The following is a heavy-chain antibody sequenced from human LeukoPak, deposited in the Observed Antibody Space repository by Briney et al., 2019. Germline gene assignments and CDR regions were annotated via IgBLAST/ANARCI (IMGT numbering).Heavy chain of an antibody. V-gene: IGHV4-59*12. D-gene: IGHD6-13*01. Sequence: SETLSLTCTVSGGSISSYYWSWIRQPPGRGLEWIGYIYYSGSTNYNPSLKSRVTIPVDTSKNQFSLKLSSVTAADTAVYYCARGPAAGTRFDYWGQGTLVTVSS. CDR3: ARGPAAGTRFDY. CDR2: IYYSGST. J-gene: IGHJ4*02. CDR1: GGSISSYY.